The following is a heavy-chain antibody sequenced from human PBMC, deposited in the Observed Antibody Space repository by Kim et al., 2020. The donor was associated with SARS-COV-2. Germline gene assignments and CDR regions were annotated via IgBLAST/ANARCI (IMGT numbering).Heavy chain of an antibody. J-gene: IGHJ4*02. CDR2: IWYDGSNK. V-gene: IGHV3-33*01. CDR3: ARDQTVNTLISNFDY. CDR1: GFTFSSYG. Sequence: GGSLRLSCAASGFTFSSYGMHWVRQAPGKGLEWVAVIWYDGSNKYYADSVKGRFTISRDNSKNTLYLQMNSLRAEDTAVYYCARDQTVNTLISNFDYWGQGTLVTVSS.